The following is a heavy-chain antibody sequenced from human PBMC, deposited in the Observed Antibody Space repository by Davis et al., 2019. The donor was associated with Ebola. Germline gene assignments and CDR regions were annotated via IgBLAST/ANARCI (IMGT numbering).Heavy chain of an antibody. Sequence: MPSETLSLTCTVSGGSISSYYWIWIRQPPGKGLEWIGHISYSGTTNYNPSLKSRVTMSVDTSKNQFSLRLTSVTAADTAVYFCATSYSGSFYWFDPWGQGTLVTVSS. CDR2: ISYSGTT. J-gene: IGHJ5*02. CDR3: ATSYSGSFYWFDP. D-gene: IGHD1-26*01. V-gene: IGHV4-59*08. CDR1: GGSISSYY.